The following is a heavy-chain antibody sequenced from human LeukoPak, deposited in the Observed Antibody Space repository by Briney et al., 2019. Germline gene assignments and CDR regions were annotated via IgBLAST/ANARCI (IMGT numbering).Heavy chain of an antibody. V-gene: IGHV3-48*04. J-gene: IGHJ4*02. CDR1: GFTFSSYS. CDR2: ISSSSSTI. D-gene: IGHD3-10*01. Sequence: GGSLRLSCAASGFTFSSYSMNWVRQAPGKGLEWVSYISSSSSTIYYADSVKGRFTISRDNAKNSLYLQMNSLRAEDTAVYYCARDGGVHYDYWGQGALVTVSS. CDR3: ARDGGVHYDY.